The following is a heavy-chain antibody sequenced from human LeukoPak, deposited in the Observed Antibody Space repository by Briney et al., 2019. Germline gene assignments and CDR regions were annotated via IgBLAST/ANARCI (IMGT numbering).Heavy chain of an antibody. D-gene: IGHD3-22*01. CDR2: INHSGST. J-gene: IGHJ4*02. Sequence: SGTLSLTCAVYGGSFSGYYWSWIRQPPGKGLEWIGEINHSGSTNYNPSLKSRVTISVDTSKNQFSLKLSSVTAADTAVYYCAGGPARLYYYDSSGYFAAYYFDYWGQGTLVTVSS. CDR3: AGGPARLYYYDSSGYFAAYYFDY. CDR1: GGSFSGYY. V-gene: IGHV4-34*01.